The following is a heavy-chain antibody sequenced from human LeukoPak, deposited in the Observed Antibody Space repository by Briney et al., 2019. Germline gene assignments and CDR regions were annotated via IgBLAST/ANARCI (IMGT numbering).Heavy chain of an antibody. J-gene: IGHJ4*02. CDR2: ISRNGAHP. CDR1: GFTFSNYA. D-gene: IGHD6-19*01. V-gene: IGHV3-23*01. Sequence: GGSLRLSCAATGFTFSNYAMSWVRQAPGKGLEWVSVISRNGAHPYYIDSVRDRFTVSRDNSKNIMYLPMNSLRAEDAALYYCTTPGDSGWYNHWGQGTLVTVSS. CDR3: TTPGDSGWYNH.